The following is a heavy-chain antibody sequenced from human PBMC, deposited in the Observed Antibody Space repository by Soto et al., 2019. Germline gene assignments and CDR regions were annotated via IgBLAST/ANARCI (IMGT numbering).Heavy chain of an antibody. D-gene: IGHD6-19*01. Sequence: ASVKVSCKASGYTFTSYYMHWVRQAPGQGLEWMGIINPSGGSTSYAQKFQGRVTMTRDTSTSTVYMELSSLRSEDTAVYYCAVADSSGCYVDYWGQGTLVTVSS. J-gene: IGHJ4*02. CDR2: INPSGGST. CDR3: AVADSSGCYVDY. V-gene: IGHV1-46*01. CDR1: GYTFTSYY.